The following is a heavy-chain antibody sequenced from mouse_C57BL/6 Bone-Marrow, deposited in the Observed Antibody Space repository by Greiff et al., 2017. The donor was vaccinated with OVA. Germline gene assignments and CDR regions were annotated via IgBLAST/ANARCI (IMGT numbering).Heavy chain of an antibody. CDR2: IYPRSGNT. V-gene: IGHV1-81*01. CDR1: GYTFTSYG. Sequence: VQLQQSGAELARPGASVKLSCKASGYTFTSYGISWVKQRTGQGLEWIGEIYPRSGNTYYNEKFKGKATLTADKSSSTAYMELRRLTSEDSAVYFCARCSITPFAYWGQGTLVTVSA. CDR3: ARCSITPFAY. D-gene: IGHD1-1*01. J-gene: IGHJ3*01.